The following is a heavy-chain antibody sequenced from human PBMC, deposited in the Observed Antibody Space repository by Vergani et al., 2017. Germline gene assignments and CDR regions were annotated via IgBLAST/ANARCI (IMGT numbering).Heavy chain of an antibody. CDR3: ARDFRYCSGGSCFSWFDP. Sequence: QVQLVQSGAEVKKPGASVKVSCKASGYTFTSYGISWVRQAPGQGLEWMGWISAYNGNTNYAQKLQGRVTMTTDTSTSTAYMELRSLRSDDTAVYYCARDFRYCSGGSCFSWFDPWGQGTLVTVSS. CDR2: ISAYNGNT. J-gene: IGHJ5*02. D-gene: IGHD2-15*01. CDR1: GYTFTSYG. V-gene: IGHV1-18*01.